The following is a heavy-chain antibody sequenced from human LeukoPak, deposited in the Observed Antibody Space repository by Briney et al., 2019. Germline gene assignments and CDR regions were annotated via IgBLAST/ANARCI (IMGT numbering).Heavy chain of an antibody. CDR1: GFTFCSHT. CDR3: SRAYNSGWSLPFDP. Sequence: GRSLRLSCAASGFTFCSHTMHWVRQAPGKGLEWVAVISYDGGNKYYADSVKGRFTISRDNSKNTLYLQMNSLRVDDTAVYYCSRAYNSGWSLPFDPWGQGTLVTVSS. J-gene: IGHJ5*02. D-gene: IGHD6-19*01. V-gene: IGHV3-30-3*01. CDR2: ISYDGGNK.